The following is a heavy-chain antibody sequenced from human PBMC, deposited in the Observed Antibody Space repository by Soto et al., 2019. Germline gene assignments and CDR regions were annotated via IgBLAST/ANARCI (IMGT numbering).Heavy chain of an antibody. V-gene: IGHV3-23*01. Sequence: EMQLLESGGGLVQPGGSLRLSCAASGFTFSSFVMSWVRQAPGKGLDWVSASSGSGGSTYSADSVKGRFTISRDNSKNTLYLQMSSLRAEDTAVYDCARGFSSVKGSPPDFWGQGSLVTFSS. J-gene: IGHJ4*02. CDR2: SSGSGGST. CDR3: ARGFSSVKGSPPDF. D-gene: IGHD3-10*01. CDR1: GFTFSSFV.